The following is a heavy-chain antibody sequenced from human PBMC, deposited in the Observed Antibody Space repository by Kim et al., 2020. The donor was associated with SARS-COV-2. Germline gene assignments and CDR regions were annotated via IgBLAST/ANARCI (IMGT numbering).Heavy chain of an antibody. J-gene: IGHJ4*02. V-gene: IGHV1-46*01. CDR3: ARGELDY. CDR2: SGGTH. Sequence: SGGTHTYPQKFQGGVTMNRETSTSTVYMELSSLRSEDTAVYYCARGELDYWGQGTLVTVSS.